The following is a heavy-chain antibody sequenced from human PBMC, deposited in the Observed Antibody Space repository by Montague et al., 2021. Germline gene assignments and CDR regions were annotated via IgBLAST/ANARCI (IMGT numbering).Heavy chain of an antibody. V-gene: IGHV5-51*01. D-gene: IGHD1-1*01. CDR1: GFSISDYW. CDR3: ARRGSLVATGNRFDP. CDR2: IYPRDSDT. J-gene: IGHJ5*02. Sequence: QSGAEVKKPGESLKISCQGSGFSISDYWIAWVRQMPGRGLEWLGIIYPRDSDTRYNPSFQGQVSISADKVINTACVQWSSLTASDTAIYYCARRGSLVATGNRFDPWGQGTLVTVSS.